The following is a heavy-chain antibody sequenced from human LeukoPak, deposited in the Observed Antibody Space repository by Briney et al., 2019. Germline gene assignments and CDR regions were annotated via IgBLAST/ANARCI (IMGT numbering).Heavy chain of an antibody. CDR3: ARGIYYDSSALYGRWFDP. D-gene: IGHD3-22*01. CDR2: IYGSGST. J-gene: IGHJ5*02. V-gene: IGHV4-59*08. CDR1: DGSISNYY. Sequence: SETLSLTWTVSDGSISNYYWSWLRQPPGKGLWWIGYIYGSGSTYYNPSLKSRVTISVDTSKNQFSLKLSSLTAADTAVYYCARGIYYDSSALYGRWFDPWGQGTLVTVSS.